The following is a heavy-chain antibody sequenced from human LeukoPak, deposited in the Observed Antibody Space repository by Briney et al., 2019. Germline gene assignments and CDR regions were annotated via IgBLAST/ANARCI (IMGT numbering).Heavy chain of an antibody. CDR2: IYYSGST. Sequence: SETLSLTCTVSGGSISSYYWSWIRQPPGKGLEWIGYIYYSGSTNYNPSLKSRVTMTRDTSTSTVYMELSSLRSEDTAVYYCARASGPSDAFDIWGQGTMVTVSS. CDR1: GGSISSYY. J-gene: IGHJ3*02. V-gene: IGHV4-59*01. CDR3: ARASGPSDAFDI. D-gene: IGHD3-3*01.